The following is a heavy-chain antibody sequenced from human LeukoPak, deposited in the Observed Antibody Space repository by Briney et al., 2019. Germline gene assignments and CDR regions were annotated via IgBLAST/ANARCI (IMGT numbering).Heavy chain of an antibody. J-gene: IGHJ4*02. D-gene: IGHD5-12*01. Sequence: SETLSLTCTVSGGSISSYYWSWIRQPPGKGLEWIGYIYYSGSTNYNPSLKSRVTISVDTFKNQFSLKLSSVTAADTAVYYCARDGYRGIDYWGQGTLVTVSS. CDR2: IYYSGST. CDR1: GGSISSYY. V-gene: IGHV4-59*01. CDR3: ARDGYRGIDY.